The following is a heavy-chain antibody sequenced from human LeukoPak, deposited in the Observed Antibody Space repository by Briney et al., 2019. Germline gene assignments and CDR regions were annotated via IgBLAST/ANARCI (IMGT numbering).Heavy chain of an antibody. J-gene: IGHJ5*02. V-gene: IGHV5-51*01. D-gene: IGHD4-17*01. CDR2: IYPGDSDT. CDR1: GYSFTSYW. CDR3: ARGDHDYGDYPPTSVWFDP. Sequence: GESLKISCKGSGYSFTSYWIGWVRQMPGKGLEWMGIIYPGDSDTRYSPSFQGQVTISADKSISTAYLQWSSLKASDTAMYYCARGDHDYGDYPPTSVWFDPWGQGTLVTVSS.